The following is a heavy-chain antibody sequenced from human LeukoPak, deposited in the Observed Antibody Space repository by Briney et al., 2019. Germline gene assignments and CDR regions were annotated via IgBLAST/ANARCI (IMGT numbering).Heavy chain of an antibody. Sequence: KPSETLSLTCTVSGGSISSYYWSWIRQPPGKGLEWIGEINQSGSTNYNPSLKSRVIISVDTSKNQFSLKLHSVTAADTAVYYCARSNYDTSGYRGDSVDSWGQGTLVTVSS. J-gene: IGHJ4*02. CDR1: GGSISSYY. CDR3: ARSNYDTSGYRGDSVDS. V-gene: IGHV4-34*01. CDR2: INQSGST. D-gene: IGHD3-22*01.